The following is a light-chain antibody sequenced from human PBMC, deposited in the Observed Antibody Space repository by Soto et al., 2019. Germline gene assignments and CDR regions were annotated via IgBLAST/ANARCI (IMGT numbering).Light chain of an antibody. J-gene: IGKJ4*02. V-gene: IGKV1-39*01. Sequence: DIQMTQSPSSLAASVGDSVTLTCRASQRITSYLNWYQQKLGKAPKLLIFAASNLKSGVPSRFSGSGSGTEFTLTINGLQPEDFATYYCQRLNGPPLTFGGGTKVEIK. CDR1: QRITSY. CDR3: QRLNGPPLT. CDR2: AAS.